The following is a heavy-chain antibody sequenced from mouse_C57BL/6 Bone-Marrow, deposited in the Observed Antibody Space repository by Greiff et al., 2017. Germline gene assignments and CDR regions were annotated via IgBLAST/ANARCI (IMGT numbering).Heavy chain of an antibody. D-gene: IGHD2-13*01. CDR2: INPGSGGT. Sequence: QVQLMESGAELVRPGTSVLVSCNASGYAFTNYLLEWVKQRPGQGLELIGVINPGSGGTIYNEKFMGKATLTADKSSSNAYMQLKRLTSEDSEIYICARTPYSDYVFDYWGQGTTLTVSS. J-gene: IGHJ2*01. CDR1: GYAFTNYL. CDR3: ARTPYSDYVFDY. V-gene: IGHV1-54*01.